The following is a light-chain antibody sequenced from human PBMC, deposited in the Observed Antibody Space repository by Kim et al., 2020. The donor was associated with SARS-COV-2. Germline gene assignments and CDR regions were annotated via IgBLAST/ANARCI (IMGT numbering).Light chain of an antibody. J-gene: IGKJ4*01. CDR2: DTS. CDR3: QRYYDFPLT. CDR1: QCISRA. V-gene: IGKV1D-13*01. Sequence: SSAVGDRVTITCRTSQCISRALAWYQQKPGKPPKLLIYDTSTLQSGVPSRFSGSGSGTDFTLTISSLQPEDFATYYCQRYYDFPLTFGGGTKVDIK.